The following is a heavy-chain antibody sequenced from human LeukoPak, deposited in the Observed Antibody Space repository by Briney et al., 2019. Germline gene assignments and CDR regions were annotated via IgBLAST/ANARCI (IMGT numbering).Heavy chain of an antibody. CDR1: AYTFTNYW. D-gene: IGHD1-26*01. V-gene: IGHV1-46*01. CDR3: ARAGVGATIFDY. CDR2: VNPSDGIT. Sequence: ASVKVSCKASAYTFTNYWMHWVRQAPGQGLEWMGAVNPSDGITNYAQNFQGRVTMARDTSTSTVCMDLSSLRSEDTAVYYCARAGVGATIFDYWGQGTLVTVSS. J-gene: IGHJ4*02.